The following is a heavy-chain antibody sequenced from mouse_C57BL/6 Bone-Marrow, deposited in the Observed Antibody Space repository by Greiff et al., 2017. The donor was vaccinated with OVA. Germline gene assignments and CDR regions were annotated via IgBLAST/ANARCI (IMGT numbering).Heavy chain of an antibody. D-gene: IGHD2-4*01. CDR3: AREDDYDRAGYYFAY. V-gene: IGHV5-4*01. Sequence: EVQLVESGGGLVKPGGSLKLSCAASGFTFSSYAMSWVRQTPEKRLEWVATISDGGSYTYYPDNVKGRFTISRDNAKNNLYLQMSHLKSEDTAMYYCAREDDYDRAGYYFAYWGQGTTLTVSS. CDR1: GFTFSSYA. J-gene: IGHJ2*01. CDR2: ISDGGSYT.